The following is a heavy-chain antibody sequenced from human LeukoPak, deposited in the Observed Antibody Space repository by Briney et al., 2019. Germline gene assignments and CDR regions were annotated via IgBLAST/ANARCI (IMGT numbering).Heavy chain of an antibody. D-gene: IGHD3-22*01. CDR2: IKQDGSEE. V-gene: IGHV3-7*01. Sequence: GGSLRLSCAASGFTFSSHWMSWVRQAPGKGLEWVANIKQDGSEEYYVDSVKGRFSISRDNAKSSLYLQMNSLRAEDTAVYYCAKAYYDSSGFHWGQGTLVTVSS. J-gene: IGHJ4*02. CDR3: AKAYYDSSGFH. CDR1: GFTFSSHW.